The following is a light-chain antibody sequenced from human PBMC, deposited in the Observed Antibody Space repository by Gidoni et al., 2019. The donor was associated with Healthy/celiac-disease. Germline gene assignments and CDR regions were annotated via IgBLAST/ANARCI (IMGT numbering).Light chain of an antibody. J-gene: IGKJ1*01. V-gene: IGKV3-20*01. CDR3: HQNSSSPWT. Sequence: VLMPQPPALHSFTAEEKTTSSCRIRRVSSRYLHWYQQKPGQSPRLLINGASSTSTGIPARFRGSGSGTDFTLTINRLEAEDFAMYYCHQNSSSPWTFGQGTKVEIK. CDR2: GAS. CDR1: RVSSRY.